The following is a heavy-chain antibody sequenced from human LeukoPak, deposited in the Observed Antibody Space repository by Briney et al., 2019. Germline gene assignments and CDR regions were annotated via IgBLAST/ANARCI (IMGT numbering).Heavy chain of an antibody. CDR2: YFDTGST. V-gene: IGHV4-59*11. Sequence: SETQSLTCNVSGASFESHYWTWIRQTPDKRLEWIGYYFDTGSTDYNPSLKSRVTMSVDRSKNQFFLSLKSVTAADTAVYYCVRTGWELLTTWGPGTPVTVSS. D-gene: IGHD4-23*01. J-gene: IGHJ4*02. CDR1: GASFESHY. CDR3: VRTGWELLTT.